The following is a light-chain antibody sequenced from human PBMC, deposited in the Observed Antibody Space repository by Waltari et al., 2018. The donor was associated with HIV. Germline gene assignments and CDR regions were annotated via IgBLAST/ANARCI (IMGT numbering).Light chain of an antibody. CDR3: SAWDRSLSAVV. Sequence: QAGLTQPPSVSKGLRQIATLTCTGNSDNVGNQGATWLQQHQGHPPKLLFYRDNKRPSGISERFSASRSGNTASLTITGLQPEDEADYICSAWDRSLSAVVFGGGTTLIVL. CDR2: RDN. J-gene: IGLJ2*01. V-gene: IGLV10-54*04. CDR1: SDNVGNQG.